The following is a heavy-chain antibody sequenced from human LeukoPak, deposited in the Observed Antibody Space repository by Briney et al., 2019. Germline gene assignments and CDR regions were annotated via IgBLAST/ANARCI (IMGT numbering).Heavy chain of an antibody. Sequence: PGGSLRLSCEVSGFTFRTYGMTWVRQAPGKGLEWVSGITGSSIWTYYADSVRGRFTISRDNSKNTLHLQMNNLTADDTAIYYCARELVSLGTGYFDLWGRGTLVTVSS. V-gene: IGHV3-23*01. D-gene: IGHD7-27*01. CDR1: GFTFRTYG. CDR3: ARELVSLGTGYFDL. J-gene: IGHJ2*01. CDR2: ITGSSIWT.